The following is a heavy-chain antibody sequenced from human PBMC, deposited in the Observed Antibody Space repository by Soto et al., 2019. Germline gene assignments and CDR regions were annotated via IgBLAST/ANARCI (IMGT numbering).Heavy chain of an antibody. Sequence: GESLKISCKGSGCSFTTYWIGWVRQMPGKGLEWMGIIYPGDSDTRYSLSFQGQVTISADKSISTAYLQWSSLKASDTAMYYCARRAYSSSWNYFDYWGQGTLVTVSS. D-gene: IGHD6-13*01. CDR3: ARRAYSSSWNYFDY. V-gene: IGHV5-51*01. CDR1: GCSFTTYW. CDR2: IYPGDSDT. J-gene: IGHJ4*02.